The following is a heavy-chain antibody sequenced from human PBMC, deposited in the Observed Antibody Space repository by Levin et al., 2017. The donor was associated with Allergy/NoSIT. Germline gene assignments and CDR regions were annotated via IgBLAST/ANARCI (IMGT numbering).Heavy chain of an antibody. V-gene: IGHV4-34*01. Sequence: SETLSLTCAVYGGSFSGYYWSWIRQPPGKGLEWIGEINHSGSTNYNPSLKSRVTISVDTSKNQFSLKLSSVTAADTAVYYCARGRFRYGVPAANTRGWFDPWGQGTLVTVSS. CDR1: GGSFSGYY. D-gene: IGHD2-2*01. CDR3: ARGRFRYGVPAANTRGWFDP. J-gene: IGHJ5*02. CDR2: INHSGST.